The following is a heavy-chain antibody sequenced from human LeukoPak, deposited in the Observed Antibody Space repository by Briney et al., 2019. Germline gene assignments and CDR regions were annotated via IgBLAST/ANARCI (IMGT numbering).Heavy chain of an antibody. CDR3: ARESAPRADAFDI. CDR1: GYTFTSYG. J-gene: IGHJ3*02. CDR2: INPNSGGT. D-gene: IGHD3-10*01. V-gene: IGHV1-2*02. Sequence: ASVKVSCKASGYTFTSYGISWVRQAPGQGLEWMGWINPNSGGTNYAQKFQGRVTMTRDTSISTAYMELSRLRSDDTAVYYCARESAPRADAFDIWGQGTMVTVSS.